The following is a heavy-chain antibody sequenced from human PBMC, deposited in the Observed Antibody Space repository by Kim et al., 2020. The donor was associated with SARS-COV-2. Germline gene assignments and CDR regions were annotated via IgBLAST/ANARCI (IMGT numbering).Heavy chain of an antibody. Sequence: SETLSLTCTVSGGSISSSSYYWGWIRQPPGKGLEWIGCIYSSGSTYYNPSLKSRVIISVDTSKNQFSLKLSSMTAADTAVYYCAKHRSSRWKPDYYYGMDVWGQGTTGTVSS. J-gene: IGHJ6*02. CDR3: AKHRSSRWKPDYYYGMDV. V-gene: IGHV4-39*01. CDR2: IYSSGST. D-gene: IGHD6-13*01. CDR1: GGSISSSSYY.